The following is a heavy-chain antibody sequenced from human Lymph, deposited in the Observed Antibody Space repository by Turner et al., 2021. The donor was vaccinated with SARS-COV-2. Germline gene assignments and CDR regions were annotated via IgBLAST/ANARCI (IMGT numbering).Heavy chain of an antibody. CDR2: IYSGGST. CDR1: GFIVSSNY. V-gene: IGHV3-53*02. J-gene: IGHJ6*02. CDR3: ARDLQLYGMDV. Sequence: EVQLVETGGGLIQPVVSLRLSCAASGFIVSSNYMICVRQTPGKGLEWVSLIYSGGSTYYADSVKGRFTISRDNSKNTLYLQMNSLRAEDTAVYYCARDLQLYGMDVWGQGTTVPVSS. D-gene: IGHD1-1*01.